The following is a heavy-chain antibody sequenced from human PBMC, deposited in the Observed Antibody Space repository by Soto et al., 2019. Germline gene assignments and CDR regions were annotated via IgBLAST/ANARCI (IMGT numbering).Heavy chain of an antibody. D-gene: IGHD2-2*01. Sequence: AASVKVSCKASGYTLTSYFMHWVRQAPGQGLEWMGIINPSGGGTSYAQKFQGRITMTRDTSTSTVYMELSSLRSEDTAVYYCAREGTSCFDYWGQGTLVTVSS. CDR2: INPSGGGT. CDR1: GYTLTSYF. J-gene: IGHJ4*02. CDR3: AREGTSCFDY. V-gene: IGHV1-46*01.